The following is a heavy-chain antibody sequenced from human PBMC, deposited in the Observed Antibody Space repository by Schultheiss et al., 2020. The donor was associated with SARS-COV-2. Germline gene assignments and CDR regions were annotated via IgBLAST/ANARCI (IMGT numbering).Heavy chain of an antibody. D-gene: IGHD6-19*01. CDR2: IYYSGST. V-gene: IGHV4-61*08. CDR3: ARQLSSGWYGYYFDY. Sequence: SETLSLTFTVSGGSISSGGYYWSWIRQPPGKGLEWIGYIYYSGSTNYNPSLKSRVTISVDTSKNQFSLKLSSVTAADTAVYYCARQLSSGWYGYYFDYWGQGTLVTVSS. J-gene: IGHJ4*02. CDR1: GGSISSGGYY.